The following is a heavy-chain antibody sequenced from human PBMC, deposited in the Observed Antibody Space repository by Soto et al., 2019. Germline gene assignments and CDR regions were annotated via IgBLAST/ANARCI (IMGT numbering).Heavy chain of an antibody. Sequence: GGSLRLSCAAAGFPFSSYAMSWVRQAPGKGLEWVSAISGTGYSTYYADSVKGRFTISRDNSKNTLYLQMNSLRAEDTAVYYCARAPMGTYRWNIVLVPAARTYYYYGMDVWGQGTTVTVSS. CDR1: GFPFSSYA. V-gene: IGHV3-23*01. J-gene: IGHJ6*02. D-gene: IGHD2-2*01. CDR2: ISGTGYST. CDR3: ARAPMGTYRWNIVLVPAARTYYYYGMDV.